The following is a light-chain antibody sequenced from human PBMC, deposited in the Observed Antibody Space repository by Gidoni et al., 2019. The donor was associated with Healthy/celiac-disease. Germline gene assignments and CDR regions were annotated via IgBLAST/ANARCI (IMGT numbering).Light chain of an antibody. CDR3: QQYDNRPPYT. V-gene: IGKV1-33*01. CDR2: DAS. J-gene: IGKJ2*01. Sequence: HMTQSPSSLSASVGDRVTITCQASQDISNYLNWYQQKPGKAPKLLIYDASNLETGVPSRFSGSGSGTDFTFTISSLQPEDIATYYCQQYDNRPPYTFGQGTKLEIK. CDR1: QDISNY.